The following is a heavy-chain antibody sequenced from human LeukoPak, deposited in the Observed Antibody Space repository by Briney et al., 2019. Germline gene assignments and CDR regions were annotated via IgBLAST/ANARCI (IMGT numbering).Heavy chain of an antibody. V-gene: IGHV4-39*07. CDR2: VHHTGRA. CDR1: GDSISGSNYH. Sequence: SETLSLTCTVSGDSISGSNYHWGWIRQPPGKGLEWLGTVHHTGRAFYNPSLRGRTTVSVDTSKNEFSLKLTSVTAADTAAYYCAREPDAWGQGILVIVSS. J-gene: IGHJ5*02. CDR3: AREPDA.